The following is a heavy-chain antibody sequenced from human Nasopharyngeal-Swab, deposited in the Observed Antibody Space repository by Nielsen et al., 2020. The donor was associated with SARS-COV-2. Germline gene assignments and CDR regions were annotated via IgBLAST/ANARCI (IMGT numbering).Heavy chain of an antibody. Sequence: SETLSLTCTVSGGSISSSSYYWGWIRQPPGKGLEWIGSIYYSGSTYYNPSLKSRVTISVDTSKNQFSLKLSSVTAADTAVYYCARASSGLDWFGESNWFDPWGQGTLVTVSS. J-gene: IGHJ5*02. CDR3: ARASSGLDWFGESNWFDP. CDR2: IYYSGST. V-gene: IGHV4-39*01. D-gene: IGHD3-10*01. CDR1: GGSISSSSYY.